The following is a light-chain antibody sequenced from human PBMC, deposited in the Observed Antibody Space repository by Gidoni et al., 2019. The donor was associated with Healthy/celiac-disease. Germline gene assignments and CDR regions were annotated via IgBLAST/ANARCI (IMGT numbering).Light chain of an antibody. CDR2: GAA. Sequence: TQSPGTLSLSPGERATLSCRASQSVSSSYLAWYQQKPGQAPRLLIYGAASRATGIPDRFSGSGSGTVLTLTISRLEPEDFAVYYCQQYGSSPWTFXXXTRVEIK. J-gene: IGKJ1*01. V-gene: IGKV3-20*01. CDR1: QSVSSSY. CDR3: QQYGSSPWT.